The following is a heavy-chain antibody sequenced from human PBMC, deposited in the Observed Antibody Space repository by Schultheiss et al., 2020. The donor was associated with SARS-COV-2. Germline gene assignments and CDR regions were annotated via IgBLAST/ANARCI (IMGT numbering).Heavy chain of an antibody. CDR2: INRGGST. Sequence: SETLSLTCAVYGGSFSDYYWSWVRQPPGKGLEWIGEINRGGSTTYNPSLKGRVTISVDTSKNQFSLKLSSVTAADTAVYYCARRDSSGSRPDFDYWGQGTLVTVSS. D-gene: IGHD6-19*01. CDR1: GGSFSDYY. J-gene: IGHJ4*02. CDR3: ARRDSSGSRPDFDY. V-gene: IGHV4-34*01.